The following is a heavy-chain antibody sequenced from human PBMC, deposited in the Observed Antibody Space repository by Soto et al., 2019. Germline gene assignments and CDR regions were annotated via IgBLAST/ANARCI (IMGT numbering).Heavy chain of an antibody. CDR2: ISGSDGKT. J-gene: IGHJ4*02. D-gene: IGHD3-3*01. Sequence: GGSLRLSCGASGFSFGSYGPSSVRQSPGKGLEWVSTISGSDGKTFYADAVKGRFSISRDTSQNTLYLQMNSLRADDTASYYCARWSYLDYWGQGTRVTVSS. V-gene: IGHV3-23*01. CDR3: ARWSYLDY. CDR1: GFSFGSYG.